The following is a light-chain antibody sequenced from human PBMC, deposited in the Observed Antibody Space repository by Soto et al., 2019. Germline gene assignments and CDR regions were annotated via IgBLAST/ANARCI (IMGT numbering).Light chain of an antibody. V-gene: IGKV1-27*01. CDR2: AAS. J-gene: IGKJ1*01. Sequence: DIQMTQSPSSLSASVGDRVTITCRARQGISNSLAWYQQKPGKVPKLLIYAASTLQSGVPSRFSGSGSGTDFTLTISSLQPEDVASYYCQTYDSVRTFGQGTKVEIK. CDR1: QGISNS. CDR3: QTYDSVRT.